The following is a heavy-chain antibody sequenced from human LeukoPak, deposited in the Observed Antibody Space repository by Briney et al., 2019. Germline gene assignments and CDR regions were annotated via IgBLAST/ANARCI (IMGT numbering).Heavy chain of an antibody. CDR3: AKSGYNRFDY. V-gene: IGHV3-23*01. J-gene: IGHJ4*02. CDR1: EFAFSGDA. CDR2: VSGSGRGENT. Sequence: QSGGCERLCCASAEFAFSGDAISRVHQAPGQGLEWVSKVSGSGRGENTYYADSVKGRFTIYRDNSKNTLILQTNSLRAEDTAVYYCAKSGYNRFDYWGQGILVTVSS. D-gene: IGHD5-24*01.